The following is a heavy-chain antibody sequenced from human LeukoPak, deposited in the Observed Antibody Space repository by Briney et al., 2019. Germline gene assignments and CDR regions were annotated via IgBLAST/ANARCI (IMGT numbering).Heavy chain of an antibody. CDR2: ISSSSSYI. D-gene: IGHD4-17*01. CDR3: ASARYGDSYMDV. V-gene: IGHV3-21*01. CDR1: GFTFSSYS. Sequence: GGSLRLSCAASGFTFSSYSMNWVRQAPGKGLEWVSSISSSSSYIYYADSVKGRFTISRDNAENSLYLQMNSLRAEDTAVYYCASARYGDSYMDVWGKGTTVTVSS. J-gene: IGHJ6*03.